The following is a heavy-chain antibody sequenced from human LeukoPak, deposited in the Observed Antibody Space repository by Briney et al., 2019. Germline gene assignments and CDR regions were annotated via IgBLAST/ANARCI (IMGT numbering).Heavy chain of an antibody. CDR1: GGSISTSSYY. D-gene: IGHD3-22*01. J-gene: IGHJ4*02. Sequence: SETLSLTCTVSGGSISTSSYYWGWIRQSPGKGLEWIGSIYYSGSTYYNPSLKSRVTISVDTSKNQFSLKLSSVTAADTAVYYCARPLDYDSSGYYYFAYWGQGTLVTVSS. CDR2: IYYSGST. CDR3: ARPLDYDSSGYYYFAY. V-gene: IGHV4-39*01.